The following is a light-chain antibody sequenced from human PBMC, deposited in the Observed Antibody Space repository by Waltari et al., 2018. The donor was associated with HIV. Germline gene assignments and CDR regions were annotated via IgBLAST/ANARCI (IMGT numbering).Light chain of an antibody. Sequence: VLPHPPSRFGPPGQGVTTSVSEAVSTVAVNTYTCSHKVPGTTPKLLIYKNNQRPSGVPDRFSGSKSGTSASLAISGLRSEDEADYYCAAWDDTLGGAVFGGGTKLTVL. J-gene: IGLJ3*02. CDR3: AAWDDTLGGAV. V-gene: IGLV1-47*01. CDR2: KNN. CDR1: VSTVAVNT.